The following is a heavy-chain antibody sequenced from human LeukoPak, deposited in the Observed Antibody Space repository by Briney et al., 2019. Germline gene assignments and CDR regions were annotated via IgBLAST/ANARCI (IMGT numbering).Heavy chain of an antibody. CDR2: MSSSGTHT. Sequence: GRSLRLSCAGSGFTLSSHGMHWVRQAPGKGLEWVSAMSSSGTHTYYGDSVKGRFTVSRDNSKNTLYLQMKSLRAEDTALYYCATTYTSAWYAYWGQGTLVTVSS. CDR3: ATTYTSAWYAY. V-gene: IGHV3-23*01. D-gene: IGHD6-19*01. CDR1: GFTLSSHG. J-gene: IGHJ4*02.